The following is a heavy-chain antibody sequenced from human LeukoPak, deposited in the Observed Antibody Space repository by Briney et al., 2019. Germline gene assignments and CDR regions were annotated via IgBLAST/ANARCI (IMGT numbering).Heavy chain of an antibody. CDR3: ARDIEDSAL. J-gene: IGHJ4*02. CDR2: INHSGST. CDR1: GGSFSGYY. Sequence: SETLSLTCAVYGGSFSGYYWSWIRQPPGKGLEWIGEINHSGSTNYNPSLKGRVTISVDRSKNQFSLKLSSVTAADTAVYYCARDIEDSALWGQGTLVTVSS. V-gene: IGHV4-34*01.